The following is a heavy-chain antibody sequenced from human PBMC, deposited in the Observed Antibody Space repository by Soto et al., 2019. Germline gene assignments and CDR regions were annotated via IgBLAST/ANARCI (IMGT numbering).Heavy chain of an antibody. J-gene: IGHJ5*02. CDR3: ATDIHATWLLNS. CDR1: GFGFGGKT. V-gene: IGHV3-30*09. Sequence: GGSLRLSCAASGFGFGGKTMYWVRQAPGRGLEWVALIAPDGSQIYYADSVKGRFAISRDNSKNTLYLQMDSLRAEDTSLYLCATDIHATWLLNSWGQGTLVTVSS. D-gene: IGHD2-2*02. CDR2: IAPDGSQI.